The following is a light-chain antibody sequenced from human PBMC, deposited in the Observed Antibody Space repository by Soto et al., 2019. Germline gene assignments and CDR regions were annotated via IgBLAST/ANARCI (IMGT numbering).Light chain of an antibody. V-gene: IGLV2-14*03. J-gene: IGLJ1*01. CDR2: DVG. CDR1: SSDVGAYSY. Sequence: QSALTQPASVSGSPEQSITISCTGTSSDVGAYSYVSWYQQYPGKAPKLLIYDVGARPSGISDRFSGSKSGNTASLTISGLQAEDEADYYCSSYTAFTTYVFGSGTKLTVL. CDR3: SSYTAFTTYV.